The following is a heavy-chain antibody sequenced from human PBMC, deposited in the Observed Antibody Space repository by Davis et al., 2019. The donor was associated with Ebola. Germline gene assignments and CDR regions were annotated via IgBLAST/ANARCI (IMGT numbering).Heavy chain of an antibody. J-gene: IGHJ5*02. CDR2: IYYSGST. CDR3: ARGLTLYYDFWSGYSERWVYNWFDP. Sequence: PSETLSLTCTVSGGSISSYYWSWIRQPPGKGLEWIGYIYYSGSTNYNPSLKSRVTISVDTSKNQFSLKLSSVTAADTAVYYCARGLTLYYDFWSGYSERWVYNWFDPWGQGTLVTVSS. V-gene: IGHV4-59*12. CDR1: GGSISSYY. D-gene: IGHD3-3*01.